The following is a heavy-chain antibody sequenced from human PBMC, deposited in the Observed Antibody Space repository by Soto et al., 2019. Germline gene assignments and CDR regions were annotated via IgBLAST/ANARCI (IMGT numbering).Heavy chain of an antibody. V-gene: IGHV3-23*01. CDR3: ARGSTESYPGSRIFDF. D-gene: IGHD3-10*01. CDR1: GLTFGSRA. J-gene: IGHJ4*02. CDR2: ITDNGGDA. Sequence: GGSLRLSCVASGLTFGSRAMSWVRQAPGEGLQWVATITDNGGDAKYADPVRGRFVISRDNSKKTLYLQMTSLTAEDSAMYFCARGSTESYPGSRIFDFWGRGTLVTVSS.